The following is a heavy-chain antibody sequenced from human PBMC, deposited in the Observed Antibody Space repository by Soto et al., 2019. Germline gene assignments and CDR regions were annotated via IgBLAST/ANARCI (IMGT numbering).Heavy chain of an antibody. Sequence: EVQLVESGGGLVQPGGSLRLSCAASGFTFRSYAMSWVRQAPGKGLEWVSAISGSGGSTYYADSVKGRFTISRDNYKNMLYLQMNSLKAEDTAVYYCAKVGGDDYYVSSGDFDNWCRGRMVTVS. CDR3: AKVGGDDYYVSSGDFDN. V-gene: IGHV3-23*04. J-gene: IGHJ3*02. CDR1: GFTFRSYA. CDR2: ISGSGGST. D-gene: IGHD3-22*01.